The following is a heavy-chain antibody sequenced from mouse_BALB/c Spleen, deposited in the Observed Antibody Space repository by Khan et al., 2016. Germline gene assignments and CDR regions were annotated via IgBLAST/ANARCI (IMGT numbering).Heavy chain of an antibody. D-gene: IGHD2-14*01. V-gene: IGHV3-2*02. Sequence: EVQLQESGPGLVKPSQSLSLTCTVTGYSITSDFAWNWIRQFPGNKLEWMGYISYSGSTSYNPSLKSRFSITRDTSKNQFFLHLNSVTPEDTATDYGSRWVRQGGMDYWGQGTSVTVSS. CDR3: SRWVRQGGMDY. CDR2: ISYSGST. CDR1: GYSITSDFA. J-gene: IGHJ4*01.